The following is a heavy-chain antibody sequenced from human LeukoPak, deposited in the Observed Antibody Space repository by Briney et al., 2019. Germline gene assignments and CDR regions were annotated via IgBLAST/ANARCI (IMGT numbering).Heavy chain of an antibody. CDR2: IYYSGST. V-gene: IGHV4-31*03. CDR3: ARGSYYGDYFDY. D-gene: IGHD1-26*01. Sequence: KSSQTLSLTCTVSGGSISSGGYYWSWIRQHPGKGLEWIGYIYYSGSTNYNPSLKSRVTISVDTSKNQFSLKLSSVTAADTAVYYCARGSYYGDYFDYWGQGTLVTVSS. CDR1: GGSISSGGYY. J-gene: IGHJ4*02.